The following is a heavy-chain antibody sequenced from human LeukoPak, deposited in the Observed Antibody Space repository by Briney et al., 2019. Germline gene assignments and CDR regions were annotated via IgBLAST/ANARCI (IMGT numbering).Heavy chain of an antibody. CDR2: INHSGST. D-gene: IGHD3-10*01. CDR3: ARDNNYGSGSSGAFDI. Sequence: SETLSLTCAVYGGSFSGYYWSWIRQPPGKGLEWIGEINHSGSTNYNPSLKSRVTISVDTSKNQFSLKLSSVTAADTAVYYCARDNNYGSGSSGAFDIWGQGTMVTVSS. V-gene: IGHV4-34*01. CDR1: GGSFSGYY. J-gene: IGHJ3*02.